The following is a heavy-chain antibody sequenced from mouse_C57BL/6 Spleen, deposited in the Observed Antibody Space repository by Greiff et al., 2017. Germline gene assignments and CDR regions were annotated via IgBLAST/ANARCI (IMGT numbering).Heavy chain of an antibody. V-gene: IGHV1-82*01. CDR1: GYAFSSSW. D-gene: IGHD2-4*01. J-gene: IGHJ3*01. CDR2: IYPGDGDT. Sequence: QVQLKESGPELVKPGASVKISCKASGYAFSSSWMNWVKQRPGKGLEWIGRIYPGDGDTNYNGKFKGKGTLTADKSSSTAYMQLSSLTSEDTAIYFCARGADYDMAYWGQGTLVTVSA. CDR3: ARGADYDMAY.